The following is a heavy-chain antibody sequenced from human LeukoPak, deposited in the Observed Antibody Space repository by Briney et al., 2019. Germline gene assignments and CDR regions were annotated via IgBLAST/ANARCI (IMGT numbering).Heavy chain of an antibody. CDR3: ARIPYYYDSSGYYRDY. Sequence: GASVKVSCKASGGTFSSYAISWVRQAPGQGLEWMGGIIPIFGTANYAQKFQGRVTITADESTSTAYMELSSLRSEDTAVYYCARIPYYYDSSGYYRDYWGQGTLVTVSS. CDR2: IIPIFGTA. D-gene: IGHD3-22*01. J-gene: IGHJ4*02. CDR1: GGTFSSYA. V-gene: IGHV1-69*01.